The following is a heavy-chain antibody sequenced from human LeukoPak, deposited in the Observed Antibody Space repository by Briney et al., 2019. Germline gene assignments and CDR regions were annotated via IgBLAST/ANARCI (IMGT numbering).Heavy chain of an antibody. J-gene: IGHJ5*02. CDR3: AADYYDSSGYH. Sequence: PETLSLTCTVSGGSISSSSYYWGWIRQPPGKGLEWIGSIYYSGSTYYNPSLKSRVTISVDTSKNQFSLKLSSVTAADTAVYYCAADYYDSSGYHWGQGTLVTVSS. CDR2: IYYSGST. V-gene: IGHV4-39*07. CDR1: GGSISSSSYY. D-gene: IGHD3-22*01.